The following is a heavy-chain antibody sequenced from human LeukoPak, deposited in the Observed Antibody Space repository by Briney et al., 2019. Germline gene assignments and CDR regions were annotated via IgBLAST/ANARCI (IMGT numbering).Heavy chain of an antibody. J-gene: IGHJ5*02. V-gene: IGHV4-34*01. CDR1: GGSFSGYY. CDR2: INHSGST. D-gene: IGHD2-2*02. Sequence: SETLSLTCAVYGGSFSGYYWSWIRQPPGKGLEWIGEINHSGSTNYNPSLKSRVTISVDTSKNQFSLKLSSVTAADTAVYYCARGRGYCSSTSCYKWRWFDPWGQRTLVTVSS. CDR3: ARGRGYCSSTSCYKWRWFDP.